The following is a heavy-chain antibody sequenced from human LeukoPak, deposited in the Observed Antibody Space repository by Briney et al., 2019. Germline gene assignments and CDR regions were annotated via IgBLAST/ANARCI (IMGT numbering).Heavy chain of an antibody. Sequence: SGGSLRLSCAASGFTFSNYWMTWVRQAPGKGLEWVANIKQDGSEKYYVDSVKGRFTISRDNAKNSLYLQMNSLRAEDTAVYYCARVQAAEDYWGQGTLVTVSS. CDR3: ARVQAAEDY. J-gene: IGHJ4*02. CDR2: IKQDGSEK. CDR1: GFTFSNYW. V-gene: IGHV3-7*01. D-gene: IGHD6-13*01.